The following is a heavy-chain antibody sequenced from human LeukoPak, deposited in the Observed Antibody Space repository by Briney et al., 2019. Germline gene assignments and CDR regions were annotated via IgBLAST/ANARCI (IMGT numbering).Heavy chain of an antibody. V-gene: IGHV3-23*01. CDR1: GFTFSSYA. Sequence: PGGSLRLSCAASGFTFSSYAMSWVRQAPGKGLEWVSAISGSGGSKYYADSVKGRFTISRDNSKNTLYLQMHSLRAEDTAVYYCARDKYYDILTGPFDYWGQGTLVTVSS. CDR3: ARDKYYDILTGPFDY. J-gene: IGHJ4*02. CDR2: ISGSGGSK. D-gene: IGHD3-9*01.